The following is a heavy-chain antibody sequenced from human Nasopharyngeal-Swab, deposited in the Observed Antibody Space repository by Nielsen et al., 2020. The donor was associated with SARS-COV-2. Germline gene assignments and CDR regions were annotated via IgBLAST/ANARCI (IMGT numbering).Heavy chain of an antibody. D-gene: IGHD6-19*01. Sequence: GGSLRLSCAASGFTFSSYSMNWVRQAPGKGLEWVSSISSSSYIYYADSVKGRFTISRDNAKNSLYLQMNSLRAEDTAVYYCARDGQWLGHYYYYGMDVWGQGTTVTVSS. CDR1: GFTFSSYS. V-gene: IGHV3-21*01. CDR3: ARDGQWLGHYYYYGMDV. CDR2: ISSSSYI. J-gene: IGHJ6*02.